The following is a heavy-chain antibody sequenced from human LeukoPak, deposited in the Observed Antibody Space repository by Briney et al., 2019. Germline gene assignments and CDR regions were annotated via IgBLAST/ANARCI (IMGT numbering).Heavy chain of an antibody. CDR3: ARLDPAEGLNFDY. V-gene: IGHV4-38-2*01. D-gene: IGHD6-13*01. CDR2: IYHSGST. CDR1: GYSISSGYY. Sequence: SETLSLTCAVSGYSISSGYYWGWIRQPPGKGLEWIGSIYHSGSTYYNPPLKSRVTISVDTSKNQFSLKLSSVTAADTAVYYCARLDPAEGLNFDYWGQGTLVTVSS. J-gene: IGHJ4*02.